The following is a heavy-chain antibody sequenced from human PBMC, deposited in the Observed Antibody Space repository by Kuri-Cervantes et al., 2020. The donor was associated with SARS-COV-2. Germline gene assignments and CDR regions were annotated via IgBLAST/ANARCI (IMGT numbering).Heavy chain of an antibody. D-gene: IGHD3-10*01. V-gene: IGHV4-59*08. CDR2: IYYSGRT. CDR1: GGSISSYY. J-gene: IGHJ4*02. CDR3: TKGGGVGEAREDY. Sequence: GSLRLSCTVSGGSISSYYWSWIRQPPGKGLEWIGYIYYSGRTNSNPSLKTRITLSVDTSKNQFALKLSSVTAADTAVYYCTKGGGVGEAREDYWGQGTLVTVSS.